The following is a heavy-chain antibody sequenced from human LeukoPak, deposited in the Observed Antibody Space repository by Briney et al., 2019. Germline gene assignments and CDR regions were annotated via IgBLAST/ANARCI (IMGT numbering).Heavy chain of an antibody. CDR1: GGSVSSNIYY. J-gene: IGHJ4*02. CDR3: AREDSSGYLGY. V-gene: IGHV4-61*01. CDR2: IYYSGST. D-gene: IGHD3-22*01. Sequence: SETLSLTCTVSGGSVSSNIYYWNWIRQPPGKGLEWIGYIYYSGSTNYTPSLKSRVTISGDTSKNQFSLKLTSLTAADTAVYYCAREDSSGYLGYWGQGTLVTVSS.